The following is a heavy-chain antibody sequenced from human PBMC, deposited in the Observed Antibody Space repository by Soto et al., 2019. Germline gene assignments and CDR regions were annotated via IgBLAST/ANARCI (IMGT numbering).Heavy chain of an antibody. CDR3: ARLENYHLLSWSDP. V-gene: IGHV1-18*01. D-gene: IGHD2-2*01. Sequence: ASVKVSCKASGDTFNAYGISCVRQAPGQGLEWMGWISAYDGGTRYAQNFQGRVTMTTDTSTNTAHMELRSLRSDDTAMYYCARLENYHLLSWSDPWGQGTPVTVSS. J-gene: IGHJ5*02. CDR1: GDTFNAYG. CDR2: ISAYDGGT.